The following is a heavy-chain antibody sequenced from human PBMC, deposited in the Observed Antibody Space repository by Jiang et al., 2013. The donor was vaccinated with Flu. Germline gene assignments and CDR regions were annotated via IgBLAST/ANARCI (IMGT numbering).Heavy chain of an antibody. CDR3: ARPSDYGYFDY. V-gene: IGHV4-39*07. Sequence: LKSRVTISVDTSKNQFSLKLSSVTAADTAVYYCARPSDYGYFDYWGQGTLVTVSS. D-gene: IGHD4-17*01. J-gene: IGHJ4*02.